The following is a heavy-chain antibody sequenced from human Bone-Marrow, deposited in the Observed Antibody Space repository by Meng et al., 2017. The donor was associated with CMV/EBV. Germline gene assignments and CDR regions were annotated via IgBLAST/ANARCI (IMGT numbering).Heavy chain of an antibody. CDR3: ARSVKYYYYGMDV. Sequence: GESLKISCAASGFTFSSYSMNWVRQAPGKGLEWVSSISSSSSTIYYADSVKGRFTISRDNAKNSLYLQMNSLRAEDTAVYYCARSVKYYYYGMDVWGQGTTVTVSS. V-gene: IGHV3-48*04. J-gene: IGHJ6*02. CDR1: GFTFSSYS. CDR2: ISSSSSTI.